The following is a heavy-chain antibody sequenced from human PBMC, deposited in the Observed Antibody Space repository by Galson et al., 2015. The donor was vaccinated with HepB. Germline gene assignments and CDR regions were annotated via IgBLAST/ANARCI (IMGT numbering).Heavy chain of an antibody. D-gene: IGHD4-17*01. CDR3: ATRYDHYGDYSRYFDY. Sequence: SLRLSCAASGFTFSTYWMTWVRQAPGKGLEWVANINHDGSETYYMDSMKGRFTISRDNAKNSLYLQMNSLRAEDTAVYYCATRYDHYGDYSRYFDYWGQGTLVTVSS. CDR1: GFTFSTYW. J-gene: IGHJ4*02. CDR2: INHDGSET. V-gene: IGHV3-7*03.